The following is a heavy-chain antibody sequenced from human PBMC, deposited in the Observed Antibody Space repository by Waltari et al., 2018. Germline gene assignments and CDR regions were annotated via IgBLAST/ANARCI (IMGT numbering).Heavy chain of an antibody. V-gene: IGHV4-39*07. CDR3: ASDCSSTSCYIDY. CDR1: GDSISSSSYY. CDR2: IYYSGST. J-gene: IGHJ4*02. D-gene: IGHD2-2*02. Sequence: QLQLQESGPGLVKPSETLSLTCTVSGDSISSSSYYWGWIRQPPGKGLEWIGSIYYSGSTYYNPSLKSRVTISVDTSKNQFSLKLSSVTAADTAVYYCASDCSSTSCYIDYWGQGTLVTVSS.